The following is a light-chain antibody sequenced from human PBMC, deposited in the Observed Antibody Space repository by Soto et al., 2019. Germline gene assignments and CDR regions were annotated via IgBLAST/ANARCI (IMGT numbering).Light chain of an antibody. V-gene: IGKV3-11*01. CDR1: QSVSSY. J-gene: IGKJ5*01. Sequence: EILLTQSPATLSFPRGERSARSCSASQSVSSYLAWYQQKPGQAPRLLIYDASNRATGIPARFSGSGSGTDFTLTINSLEPEHFAVYYCQQRSNWPSITFGQGTRLEIK. CDR2: DAS. CDR3: QQRSNWPSIT.